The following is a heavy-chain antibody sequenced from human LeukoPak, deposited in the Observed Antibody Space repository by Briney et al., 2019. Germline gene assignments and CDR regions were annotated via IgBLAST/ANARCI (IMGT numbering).Heavy chain of an antibody. D-gene: IGHD6-19*01. CDR1: GGCISSYY. J-gene: IGHJ3*02. CDR3: ARRGLVRAAFDI. Sequence: SETLSLTCTVSGGCISSYYWSWIRQPPGKGLEWIGYIYYSGSTNYNPSLKSRVTISVDTSKNQFSLKLSSVTAADTAVYYWARRGLVRAAFDIWGQGTMVTVSS. V-gene: IGHV4-59*08. CDR2: IYYSGST.